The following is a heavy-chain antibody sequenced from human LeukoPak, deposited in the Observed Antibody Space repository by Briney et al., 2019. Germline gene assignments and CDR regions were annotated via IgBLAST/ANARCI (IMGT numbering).Heavy chain of an antibody. V-gene: IGHV3-30*18. Sequence: PGGSLRLSCAASGFTFSSYGMHWVRQAPGKGLEWVAVISYDGSNKYYADSVKGRFTISRDNSKNALYLQMNSLRAEDTAVYYCAKDRIAARRYFDYWGQGTLVTVSS. D-gene: IGHD6-6*01. CDR2: ISYDGSNK. CDR3: AKDRIAARRYFDY. CDR1: GFTFSSYG. J-gene: IGHJ4*02.